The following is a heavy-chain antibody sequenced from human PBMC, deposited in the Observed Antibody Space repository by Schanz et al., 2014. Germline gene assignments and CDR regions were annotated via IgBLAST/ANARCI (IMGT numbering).Heavy chain of an antibody. CDR1: SASIRTYY. V-gene: IGHV4-59*01. J-gene: IGHJ4*02. CDR2: IYYSGST. Sequence: QVQLQESGPGLVKPSETLSLTCTVSSASIRTYYWSWIRQPPGKGLEWIGYIYYSGSTTYNPSLKSRVTISVDTSKKRFSLNLSSVTAADTAVYYCARGRVVPAAPEFDYWGQGILVTVSS. D-gene: IGHD2-2*01. CDR3: ARGRVVPAAPEFDY.